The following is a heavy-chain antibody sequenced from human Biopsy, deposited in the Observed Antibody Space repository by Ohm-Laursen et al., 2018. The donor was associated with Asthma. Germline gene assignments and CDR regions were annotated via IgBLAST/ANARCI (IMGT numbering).Heavy chain of an antibody. Sequence: SLRLSCAAPGFSFDDCAMHWVRHAPGKGLEWVSSISWNSGNIDYAVSVKGRFTISRGNAKNSLYLQMQSLRPEDTAFYYCAKSADYYDSTDYLDFWGRGTLVTVSS. V-gene: IGHV3-9*01. CDR1: GFSFDDCA. J-gene: IGHJ4*01. CDR2: ISWNSGNI. D-gene: IGHD3-22*01. CDR3: AKSADYYDSTDYLDF.